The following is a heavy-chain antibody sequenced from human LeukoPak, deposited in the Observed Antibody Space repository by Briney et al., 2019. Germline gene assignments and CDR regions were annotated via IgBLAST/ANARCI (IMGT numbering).Heavy chain of an antibody. V-gene: IGHV4-39*01. CDR1: GGSISSSSYY. J-gene: IGHJ4*02. D-gene: IGHD4-17*01. CDR2: IYYSGST. Sequence: PSETLSLTCIVSGGSISSSSYYWGWIRQPPGKGLEWIGSIYYSGSTYYNPSLKSRVTISVDTSKNQFSLKLSSVTAADTAVYYCARGDYVDPEFDYWGQGTLVTVSS. CDR3: ARGDYVDPEFDY.